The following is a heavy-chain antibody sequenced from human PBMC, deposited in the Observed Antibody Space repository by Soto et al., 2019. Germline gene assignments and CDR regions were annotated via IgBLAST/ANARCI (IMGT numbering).Heavy chain of an antibody. CDR1: GLTFIDYY. J-gene: IGHJ6*02. Sequence: QVQLVESGGGLVKPGGSLRLSCAASGLTFIDYYMSWIRQAPGKGLEWVSYISSSGSTIYYADSVKGRFTISRDNAKNSLYLQMNSLRAEDTAVYYCASLYGSGSYFGYYYGMDVWGQGTTVTVSS. CDR3: ASLYGSGSYFGYYYGMDV. D-gene: IGHD3-10*01. CDR2: ISSSGSTI. V-gene: IGHV3-11*01.